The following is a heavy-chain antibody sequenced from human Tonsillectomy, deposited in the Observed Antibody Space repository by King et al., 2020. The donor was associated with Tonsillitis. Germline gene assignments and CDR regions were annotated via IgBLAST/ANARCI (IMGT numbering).Heavy chain of an antibody. Sequence: VQLVESGGGLVKPGGSLRLSCAASGFTFTDYYMAWIRQAPGKGLEWLSYMGSSGSTMYYADSVKGRFTISRDNGKNSVYLQMDSLRAEDTAVYYCTRDRQYCGGGSCYRTGFDYWGQGTLVTVS. D-gene: IGHD2-15*01. CDR1: GFTFTDYY. CDR2: MGSSGSTM. CDR3: TRDRQYCGGGSCYRTGFDY. V-gene: IGHV3-11*01. J-gene: IGHJ4*02.